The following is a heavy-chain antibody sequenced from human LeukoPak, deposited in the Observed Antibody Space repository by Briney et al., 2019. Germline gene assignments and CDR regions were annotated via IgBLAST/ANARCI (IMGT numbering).Heavy chain of an antibody. CDR3: AKDGRRATIFGVVITKNWFDP. D-gene: IGHD3-3*01. Sequence: GGSLRLSCAASGFTFSSYAMSWVRQAPGKGLEWVSAISGSGGSTYYADSVKGRFTISRDNSKNTLYLQMNSLRAEDTAVYYCAKDGRRATIFGVVITKNWFDPWGQGTLVTVSS. V-gene: IGHV3-23*01. CDR2: ISGSGGST. J-gene: IGHJ5*02. CDR1: GFTFSSYA.